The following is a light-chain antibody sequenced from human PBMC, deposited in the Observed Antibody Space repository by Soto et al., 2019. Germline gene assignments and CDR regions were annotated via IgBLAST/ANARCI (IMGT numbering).Light chain of an antibody. CDR2: AAS. Sequence: EFVLTQSPGTLSLSPGERATLSCRASQNVNSDYLTWYQQKPGQAPRRLIYAASSGATGIPDRFSGSGSGTAFTLTINRLEPEDFAVYYCQYYGNSRITFGQGTRLEIK. CDR3: QYYGNSRIT. V-gene: IGKV3-20*01. J-gene: IGKJ5*01. CDR1: QNVNSDY.